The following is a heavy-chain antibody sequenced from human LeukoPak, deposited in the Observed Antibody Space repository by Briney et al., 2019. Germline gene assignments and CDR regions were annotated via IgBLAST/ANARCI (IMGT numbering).Heavy chain of an antibody. CDR1: GFTFSSYE. CDR2: INSGGSTI. CDR3: ARENYYDSGDAFDI. Sequence: GGSRRLSCAASGFTFSSYEMNWVRQAPGKGLEWVSYINSGGSTIYYADSVKGRFTISRDNAKNSLYLQMNSLRAEDTAVYYCARENYYDSGDAFDIWGQGTMVTVSS. J-gene: IGHJ3*02. D-gene: IGHD3-22*01. V-gene: IGHV3-48*03.